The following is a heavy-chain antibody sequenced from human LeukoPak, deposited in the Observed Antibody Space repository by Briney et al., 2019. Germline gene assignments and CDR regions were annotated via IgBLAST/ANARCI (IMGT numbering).Heavy chain of an antibody. CDR2: INHSGST. V-gene: IGHV4-39*07. J-gene: IGHJ5*02. CDR3: ASIGSGSSVVFPRNNWFDP. CDR1: GGSVSSSSYY. Sequence: PSEALSLTCSVSGGSVSSSSYYWSWIRQPPGKGLEWIGEINHSGSTNYNPSLKSRVTLSVDTSKNQFSLKLSSVTAADTAVYYCASIGSGSSVVFPRNNWFDPWGQGTLVTVSS. D-gene: IGHD3-10*01.